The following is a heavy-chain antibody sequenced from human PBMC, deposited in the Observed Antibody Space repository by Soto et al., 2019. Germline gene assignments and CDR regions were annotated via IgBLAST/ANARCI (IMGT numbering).Heavy chain of an antibody. CDR1: GYTFTSYG. CDR2: INANNGDT. J-gene: IGHJ4*02. D-gene: IGHD3-10*01. CDR3: SRFGAYVSH. Sequence: QVQLVQSGPELKKPGASVKVSCKASGYTFTSYGISWVRQAPGQGLEWMGRINANNGDTDYRQKFQGGITMTADASTDTVYMDLRNLTTDDTGVYYCSRFGAYVSHWGQGTQITVSS. V-gene: IGHV1-18*04.